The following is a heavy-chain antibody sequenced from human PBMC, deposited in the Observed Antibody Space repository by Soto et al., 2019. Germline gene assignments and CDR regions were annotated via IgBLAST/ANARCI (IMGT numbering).Heavy chain of an antibody. D-gene: IGHD3-10*01. CDR2: IWCDGSNK. J-gene: IGHJ4*02. Sequence: QVQLVESGGGVVQPGRSLRLSCAASGFTFSSYGMHWVRQAPGKGLEWVAVIWCDGSNKYYADSVKGRFTISRDNSKNTLYLQMNSLRAEDTAVYYCARETMVRGASQYYFDYWGQGTLVTVSS. CDR3: ARETMVRGASQYYFDY. V-gene: IGHV3-33*01. CDR1: GFTFSSYG.